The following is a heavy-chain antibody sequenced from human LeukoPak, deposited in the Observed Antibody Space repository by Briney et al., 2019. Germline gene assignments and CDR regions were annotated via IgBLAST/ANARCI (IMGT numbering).Heavy chain of an antibody. V-gene: IGHV4-4*07. D-gene: IGHD3-10*01. CDR1: GGSISSYY. CDR3: ARGGLAATYGSGSYYATPPFDY. CDR2: IYTSGST. Sequence: PSETLSLTCTVSGGSISSYYWSWIRQPAGKGLEWIGRIYTSGSTNYNPSLKSRVTMSVDTSKNQFSLKLSSVTAADTAVYYCARGGLAATYGSGSYYATPPFDYWGQGTLVTVSS. J-gene: IGHJ4*02.